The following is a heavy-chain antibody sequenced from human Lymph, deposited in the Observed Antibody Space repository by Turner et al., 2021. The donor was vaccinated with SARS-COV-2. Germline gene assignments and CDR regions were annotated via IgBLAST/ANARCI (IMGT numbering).Heavy chain of an antibody. J-gene: IGHJ6*02. V-gene: IGHV3-53*01. CDR1: GIIVSRNY. CDR2: IYSGGTT. CDR3: ARDLGTYGMDV. D-gene: IGHD6-13*01. Sequence: EVPLVDPGGGFIHLGGSLRLSCSASGIIVSRNYMNWVRQAPGKGLEWGSVIYSGGTTYYADSVKGRFTISRDNSKNTLYLQMNSLRVEDTAVYYCARDLGTYGMDVWGQGTTVTVSS.